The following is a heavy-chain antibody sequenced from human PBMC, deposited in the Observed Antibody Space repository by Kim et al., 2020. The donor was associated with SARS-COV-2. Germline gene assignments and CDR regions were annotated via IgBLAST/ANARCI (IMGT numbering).Heavy chain of an antibody. V-gene: IGHV3-23*01. CDR3: AKKTRLLWFRESGGELDY. D-gene: IGHD3-10*01. CDR1: GFTFSSYA. Sequence: GGSLRLSCAASGFTFSSYAMSWVRQAPGKGLEWVSAISGSGGSTYYADSVKGRFTISRDNSKNTLYLQMNSLRAEDTAVYYCAKKTRLLWFRESGGELDYWGQGTLVTVSS. CDR2: ISGSGGST. J-gene: IGHJ4*02.